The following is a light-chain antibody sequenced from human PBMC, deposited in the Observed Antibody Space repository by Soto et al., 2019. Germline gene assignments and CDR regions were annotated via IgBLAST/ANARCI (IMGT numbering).Light chain of an antibody. V-gene: IGKV1-5*01. Sequence: DIQMTQSPSTLSASVGDRVTITCRASQSISRWLAWYKQKPGKAPKILIYDASILESGVPSRFSGSGSGTEFTLTISSLQPDDFATYYCQQYNSYSTWTFGQGTKVDIK. CDR3: QQYNSYSTWT. CDR2: DAS. CDR1: QSISRW. J-gene: IGKJ1*01.